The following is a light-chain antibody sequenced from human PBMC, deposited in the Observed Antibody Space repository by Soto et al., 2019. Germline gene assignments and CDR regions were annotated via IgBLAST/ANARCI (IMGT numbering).Light chain of an antibody. Sequence: DIQMTQSPSSVSASVGDRVSITCRASQGINSWLAWYQKKPGRAPKLLIYAASSLQNGVPSRFSGSESGTDFTLTISNLQPEDCAIYFCQQANSFPIPFGQGTRLAIK. CDR3: QQANSFPIP. CDR2: AAS. V-gene: IGKV1-12*01. J-gene: IGKJ5*01. CDR1: QGINSW.